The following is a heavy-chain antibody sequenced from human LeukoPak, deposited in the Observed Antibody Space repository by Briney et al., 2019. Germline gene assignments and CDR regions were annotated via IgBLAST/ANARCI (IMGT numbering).Heavy chain of an antibody. J-gene: IGHJ3*02. CDR3: ARAATSGYSIQSDAFDI. D-gene: IGHD6-13*01. V-gene: IGHV1-69*13. Sequence: SVKVSCKASGYTFTSYGISWVRQAPGQGLEWMGGIIPIFGTANYAQKFQGRVTITADESTSTAYMELSSLRSEDTAVYYCARAATSGYSIQSDAFDIWGRGTMVTVSS. CDR2: IIPIFGTA. CDR1: GYTFTSYG.